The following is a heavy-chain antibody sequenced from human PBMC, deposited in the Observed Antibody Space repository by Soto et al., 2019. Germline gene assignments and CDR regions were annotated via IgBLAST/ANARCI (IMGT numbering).Heavy chain of an antibody. D-gene: IGHD3-10*01. CDR1: GGPLSGYY. CDR3: ARGGSVLGGMDV. CDR2: INHSGTT. V-gene: IGHV4-34*01. J-gene: IGHJ6*02. Sequence: SETLSLTCAVYGGPLSGYYWSCVRQPPGKGLEWIGEINHSGTTNDNPSLRSRLTISVDTSKNQFSLKLKSVTAADTAVYYCARGGSVLGGMDVWGQGITVTVS.